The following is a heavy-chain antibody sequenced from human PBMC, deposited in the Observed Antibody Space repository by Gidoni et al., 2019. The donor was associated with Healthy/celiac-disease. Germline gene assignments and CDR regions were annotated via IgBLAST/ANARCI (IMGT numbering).Heavy chain of an antibody. CDR1: GYTFTSYD. CDR2: MNPNSGNT. Sequence: QVQLVQSGAEVKKPGASVKVSCKASGYTFTSYDINWVRQATGQGLEWMGWMNPNSGNTGYAQKFQGRVTMTRNTSISTAYMELSSLRSEDTAVYYCARVLDSSSWYDDYYYGMDVWGQGTTVTVSS. J-gene: IGHJ6*02. D-gene: IGHD6-13*01. V-gene: IGHV1-8*01. CDR3: ARVLDSSSWYDDYYYGMDV.